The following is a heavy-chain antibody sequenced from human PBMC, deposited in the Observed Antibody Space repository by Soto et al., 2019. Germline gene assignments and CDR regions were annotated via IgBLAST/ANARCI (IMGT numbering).Heavy chain of an antibody. CDR1: GGYFSGYY. CDR3: ASSTGGGYGIDV. J-gene: IGHJ6*02. D-gene: IGHD2-8*02. Sequence: PDTPSLPCSVYGGYFSGYYWRWIREPAGMALEWMGDINHSGSTNYNPSPKSRVTISVATSKNQFSLRLSSVTAADSAVYYCASSTGGGYGIDVWGQGTTVTGSS. V-gene: IGHV4-34*01. CDR2: INHSGST.